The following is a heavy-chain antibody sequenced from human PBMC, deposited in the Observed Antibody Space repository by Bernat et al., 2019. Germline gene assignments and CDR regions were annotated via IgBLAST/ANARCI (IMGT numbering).Heavy chain of an antibody. D-gene: IGHD2-8*02. J-gene: IGHJ4*02. Sequence: QVQLVESGGGVVQPGRSLRLSCAAPGFTFSSYGMHWVRQAPGKGLEWVAVISYDGSNKYYAESVKGRFTISRDNSKNTLYLQMNSLRAEDTAVYYCGKGRGGTGAYSGFDYWGQGTLVTVSS. V-gene: IGHV3-30*18. CDR1: GFTFSSYG. CDR3: GKGRGGTGAYSGFDY. CDR2: ISYDGSNK.